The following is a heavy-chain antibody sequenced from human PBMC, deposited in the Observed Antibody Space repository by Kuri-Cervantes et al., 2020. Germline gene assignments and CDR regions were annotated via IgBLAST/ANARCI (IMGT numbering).Heavy chain of an antibody. CDR3: ARGTGGNSRRTFSFDY. V-gene: IGHV3-33*01. J-gene: IGHJ4*02. CDR2: IWYDGSNK. D-gene: IGHD4-23*01. CDR1: GFTFSSYG. Sequence: GESLKISCAASGFTFSSYGMHWVRQAPGKGLEWVAVIWYDGSNKYYADSVKGRFTISRDNSKNTLYLQMNSLRAEDTAVYYCARGTGGNSRRTFSFDYWGQGTLVTVSS.